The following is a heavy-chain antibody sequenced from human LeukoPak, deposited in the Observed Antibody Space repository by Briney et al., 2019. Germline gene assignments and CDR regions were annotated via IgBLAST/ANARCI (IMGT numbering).Heavy chain of an antibody. V-gene: IGHV3-23*01. D-gene: IGHD3-22*01. CDR1: GFALSDYP. Sequence: GGSLRLSCAASGFALSDYPMTWVRQAPGKGLQWVSLFDRGSLDTYYADSVRGRFTVSRDNDKNTLYLQMNSLRAEDTAVYYCARRGYESSGPKYYFDHWGQGILVTVSS. J-gene: IGHJ4*02. CDR3: ARRGYESSGPKYYFDH. CDR2: FDRGSLDT.